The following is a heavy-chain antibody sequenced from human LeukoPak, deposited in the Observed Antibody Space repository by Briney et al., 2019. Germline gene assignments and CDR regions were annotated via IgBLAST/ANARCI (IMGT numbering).Heavy chain of an antibody. V-gene: IGHV4-31*03. CDR2: IYYSGST. CDR3: ARVRGYYGHDAFDI. J-gene: IGHJ3*02. Sequence: PSETLSLTCTVSGGSISSGGYYWSWIRQHPGKGLEWIGYIYYSGSTYYNPSLKSRVTISVDTSKNQFSLKLSSVTAADTAVYYCARVRGYYGHDAFDIWGQGTMVTVSS. CDR1: GGSISSGGYY. D-gene: IGHD3-22*01.